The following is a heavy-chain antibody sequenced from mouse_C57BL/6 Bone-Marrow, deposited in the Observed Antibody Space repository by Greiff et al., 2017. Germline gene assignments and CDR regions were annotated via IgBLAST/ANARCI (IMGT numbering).Heavy chain of an antibody. CDR3: ARAGSRAAMDY. V-gene: IGHV5-15*01. D-gene: IGHD1-1*01. CDR1: GFTFSDYG. J-gene: IGHJ4*01. Sequence: EVKLQESGGGLVQPGGSLKLSCAASGFTFSDYGMAWVRQAPRKGPEWVAFISNLAYSIYSADTVTGRFTISSEDAKNPLYLEMSSLRSEDTAMYYCARAGSRAAMDYWGQGTSVTVSS. CDR2: ISNLAYSI.